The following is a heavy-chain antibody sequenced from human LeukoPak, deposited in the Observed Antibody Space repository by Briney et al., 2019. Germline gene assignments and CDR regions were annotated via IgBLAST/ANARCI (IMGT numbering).Heavy chain of an antibody. D-gene: IGHD4-17*01. CDR3: ARSGTTVPLDY. Sequence: SETLSLTCAVSGYSISSGYYWGWIRQPPGKGLEWIGSIYHSGSTYYNPSLKGRVTISVDTSKNQFSLKLSSVTAADTAVYYCARSGTTVPLDYWGQGTLVTVSS. V-gene: IGHV4-38-2*01. CDR2: IYHSGST. J-gene: IGHJ4*02. CDR1: GYSISSGYY.